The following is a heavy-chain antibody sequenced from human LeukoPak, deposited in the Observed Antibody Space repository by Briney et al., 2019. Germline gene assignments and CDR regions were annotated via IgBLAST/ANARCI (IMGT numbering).Heavy chain of an antibody. Sequence: GGSLRLSCAASGFTFSNAWMSWVRQAPGKGLEWVGRIKSKTDGGTTDYAAPVKGRFTIPRDDSKNTLYLQMNSLKTEDTAVYYCTTAPGYYDYVWGSYQEYWGQGTLVTVSS. D-gene: IGHD3-16*02. CDR1: GFTFSNAW. J-gene: IGHJ4*02. CDR3: TTAPGYYDYVWGSYQEY. CDR2: IKSKTDGGTT. V-gene: IGHV3-15*01.